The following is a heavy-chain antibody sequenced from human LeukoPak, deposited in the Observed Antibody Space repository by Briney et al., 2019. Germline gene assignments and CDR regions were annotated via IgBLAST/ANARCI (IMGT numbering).Heavy chain of an antibody. D-gene: IGHD6-13*01. CDR1: GHTFTGYY. V-gene: IGHV1-2*02. CDR3: ARLSSSWYAHDAFDI. Sequence: AASVKVSCKASGHTFTGYYMHWVRQAPGQGLEWMGWINPNSGGTNYAQKFQGRVTMTRDTSISTAYMELSRLRSDDTAVYYCARLSSSWYAHDAFDIWGQGTLVTVSS. CDR2: INPNSGGT. J-gene: IGHJ3*02.